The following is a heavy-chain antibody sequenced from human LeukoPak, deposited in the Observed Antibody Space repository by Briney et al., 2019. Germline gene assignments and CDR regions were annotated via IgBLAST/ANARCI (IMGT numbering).Heavy chain of an antibody. CDR2: ISSSSSYI. J-gene: IGHJ4*02. V-gene: IGHV3-21*01. D-gene: IGHD1-1*01. CDR3: ARAKTGTIDY. CDR1: GFTFSSYS. Sequence: GGSLRLSCAASGFTFSSYSMNWVRQAPGKGREWVSSISSSSSYIYYADSVKGRFTISRDNAKNSLYLQMNSPRAEDTAVYYCARAKTGTIDYWGQGTLVTVSS.